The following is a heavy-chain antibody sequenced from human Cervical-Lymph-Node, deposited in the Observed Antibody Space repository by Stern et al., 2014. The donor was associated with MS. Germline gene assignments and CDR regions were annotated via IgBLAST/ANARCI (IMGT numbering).Heavy chain of an antibody. CDR1: GGTFSSYA. J-gene: IGHJ6*02. CDR2: IIPIFGA. CDR3: ARGKDYNYEMDV. Sequence: VQLVESGAEVKKPGSSVKVSCKASGGTFSSYAISWVRQAPGQGLEWMGGIIPIFGANYAQKFQGRITITADEPTSTAYMELSSLRSEDTAVYFCARGKDYNYEMDVWGQGTKVTVSS. V-gene: IGHV1-69*01. D-gene: IGHD4/OR15-4a*01.